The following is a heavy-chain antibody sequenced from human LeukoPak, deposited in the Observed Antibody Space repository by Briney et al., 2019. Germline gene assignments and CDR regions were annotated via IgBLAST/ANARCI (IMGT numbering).Heavy chain of an antibody. V-gene: IGHV3-23*01. D-gene: IGHD3-10*01. CDR1: GFTFSSHG. Sequence: GGSLRLSCAASGFTFSSHGMNWVRQAPGKGLEWVSGISPSGGITSYADSVKGRFTISRDNSKNMLYLFMNNLRAEDTAVYYCALLGGKLLWRIDYWGQGTRVTVSS. CDR3: ALLGGKLLWRIDY. CDR2: ISPSGGIT. J-gene: IGHJ4*02.